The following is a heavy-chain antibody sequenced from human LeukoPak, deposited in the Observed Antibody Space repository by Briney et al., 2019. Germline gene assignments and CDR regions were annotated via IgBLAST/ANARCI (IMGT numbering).Heavy chain of an antibody. J-gene: IGHJ6*03. CDR1: GGSFSGYY. D-gene: IGHD5-18*01. Sequence: PSETLSLTCAVYGGSFSGYYWSWIRQPPGKGLEWIGEINHSGSTNYNPSLKSRVTISVDTSRNQFSLKLSSLTAADTAVYYCARTRGYSYVIYYYYYMDVWGKGTTVTVSS. CDR2: INHSGST. CDR3: ARTRGYSYVIYYYYYMDV. V-gene: IGHV4-34*01.